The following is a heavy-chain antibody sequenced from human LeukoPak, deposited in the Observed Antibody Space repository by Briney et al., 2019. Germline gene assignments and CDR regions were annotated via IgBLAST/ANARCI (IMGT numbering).Heavy chain of an antibody. J-gene: IGHJ4*02. V-gene: IGHV3-23*01. CDR1: GFTFSNYA. CDR2: ISGSGGST. D-gene: IGHD6-6*01. Sequence: GGSLRLSCAASGFTFSNYAMSWVRQAPGKGLEWVSAISGSGGSTYYADSVKGRFTISRDNSKNTLYLQMNSLRAEDTAVYYCAKPFVGAAREGGVDYWGQGTLVTVSS. CDR3: AKPFVGAAREGGVDY.